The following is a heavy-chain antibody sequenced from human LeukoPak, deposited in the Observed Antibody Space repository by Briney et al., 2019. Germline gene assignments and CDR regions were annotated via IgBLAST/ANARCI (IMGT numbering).Heavy chain of an antibody. CDR3: ARLAGSAWGTEYFQH. Sequence: PGGSLRLSCAASGFTFGYHWMHWVRQAPGKGLVWVSRINNDGSDTTYGDSVKGRFTISRDNAKNTLYLQMNSLRVEDTAVYYCARLAGSAWGTEYFQHWGQGTLVTVSS. CDR1: GFTFGYHW. V-gene: IGHV3-74*01. D-gene: IGHD1-14*01. CDR2: INNDGSDT. J-gene: IGHJ1*01.